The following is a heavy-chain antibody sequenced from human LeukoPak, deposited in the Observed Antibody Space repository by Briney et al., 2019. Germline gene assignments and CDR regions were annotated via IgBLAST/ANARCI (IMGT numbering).Heavy chain of an antibody. CDR2: IYPGDFDT. CDR1: GYTFTTYW. J-gene: IGHJ3*02. D-gene: IGHD6-6*01. Sequence: GESLRISCKGSGYTFTTYWIGWVRQMPGKGLEWMGIIYPGDFDTRYSPSFQGQVTISADKSISTAYLQWSSLKASDTAMYYCARHIAARPTNYAFDIWGQGTMVTVSS. V-gene: IGHV5-51*01. CDR3: ARHIAARPTNYAFDI.